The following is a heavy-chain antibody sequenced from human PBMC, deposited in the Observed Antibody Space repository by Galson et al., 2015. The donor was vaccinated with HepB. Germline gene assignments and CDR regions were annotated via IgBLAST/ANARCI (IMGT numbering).Heavy chain of an antibody. CDR3: AKDILSGPYRGPFDY. D-gene: IGHD6-19*01. V-gene: IGHV3-9*01. J-gene: IGHJ4*02. Sequence: SLRLSCAASGFTFDDYAMHWVRQAPGKGLEWVSGISWNCGSIGYADSVKGRFTISRDNAKNSLYLQMNSLRAEDTALYYCAKDILSGPYRGPFDYWGQGTLVTVSS. CDR2: ISWNCGSI. CDR1: GFTFDDYA.